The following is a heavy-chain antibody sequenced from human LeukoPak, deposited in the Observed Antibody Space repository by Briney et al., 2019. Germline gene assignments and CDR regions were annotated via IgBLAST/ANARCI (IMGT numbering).Heavy chain of an antibody. V-gene: IGHV1-2*02. CDR3: ASPYDFWSGPPGY. D-gene: IGHD3-3*01. J-gene: IGHJ4*02. CDR2: INPNSGGT. Sequence: ASVKVSCKASGYTFTGYYMHWVRQAPGQGLEWMGWINPNSGGTNYAQKFQGRVTMTRDTSISTAYMELSRLRSDDTAVYYCASPYDFWSGPPGYWGQGTLVTVSS. CDR1: GYTFTGYY.